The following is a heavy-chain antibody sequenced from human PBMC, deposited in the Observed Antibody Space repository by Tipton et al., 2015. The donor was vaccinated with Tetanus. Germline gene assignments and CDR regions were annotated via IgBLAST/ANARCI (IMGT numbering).Heavy chain of an antibody. CDR1: GYTFTSYF. CDR3: VRGPPPESDWNYLIDF. J-gene: IGHJ4*02. V-gene: IGHV1-46*01. CDR2: INPSGGRT. Sequence: QSGAEVKKPGASVNVSCKASGYTFTSYFMQWVRQAPGQGLEWMGIINPSGGRTNYVQKFQGRLTMTRDKSTSTVYMELSSLRSEDTAVYYCVRGPPPESDWNYLIDFWGQGTLVTVSS. D-gene: IGHD1-7*01.